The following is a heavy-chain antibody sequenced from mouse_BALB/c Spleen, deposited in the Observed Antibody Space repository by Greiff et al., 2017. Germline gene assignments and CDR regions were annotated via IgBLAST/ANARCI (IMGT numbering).Heavy chain of an antibody. V-gene: IGHV2-2*02. CDR2: IWSGGST. CDR3: ARKEGGNYGWFAY. Sequence: VQLQESGPGLVQPSQSLSITCTVSGFSLTSYGVHWVRQSPGKGLEWLGVIWSGGSTDYNAAFISRLSISKDNSKSQVFFKMNSLQANDTAIYYCARKEGGNYGWFAYWGQGTLVTVSA. J-gene: IGHJ3*01. D-gene: IGHD2-1*01. CDR1: GFSLTSYG.